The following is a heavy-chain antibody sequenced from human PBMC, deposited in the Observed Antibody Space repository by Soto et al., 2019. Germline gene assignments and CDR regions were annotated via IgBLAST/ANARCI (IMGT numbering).Heavy chain of an antibody. CDR1: GGSISSGGYY. CDR3: ARVEGTYCSGGSCQRYYYYMDV. V-gene: IGHV4-31*03. CDR2: IYYSGSP. J-gene: IGHJ6*03. Sequence: QVQLQESGPGLVKPSQTLSLTCTVSGGSISSGGYYWSWISQHPGKGLEWLGYIYYSGSPYYNPSLKSRVTISVDTSNNQVSLQLSSVTAADTAVYYCARVEGTYCSGGSCQRYYYYMDVWGKGTTVTVSS. D-gene: IGHD2-15*01.